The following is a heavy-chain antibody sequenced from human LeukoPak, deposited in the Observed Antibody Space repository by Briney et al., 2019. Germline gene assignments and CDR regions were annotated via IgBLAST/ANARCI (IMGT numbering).Heavy chain of an antibody. CDR2: IYYSGST. V-gene: IGHV4-30-4*01. D-gene: IGHD4-17*01. CDR3: ARDPGTIHAFDI. J-gene: IGHJ3*02. Sequence: KPSETLSLTCTVSGGSICSGDYYWSWIRQPPGKGLEWIGYIYYSGSTYYNPSLKSRVTISVDTSKNQFSLKLSSVTAADTAVYYCARDPGTIHAFDIWGQGTMVTVSS. CDR1: GGSICSGDYY.